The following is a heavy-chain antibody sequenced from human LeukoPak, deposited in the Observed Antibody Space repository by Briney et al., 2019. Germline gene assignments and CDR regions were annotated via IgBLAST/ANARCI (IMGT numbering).Heavy chain of an antibody. D-gene: IGHD3-22*01. CDR2: IKSDGST. V-gene: IGHV3-74*01. CDR1: GFTFSTYW. Sequence: PGGSLRLSCAASGFTFSTYWMHWVRHAPGKGRVWVSRIKSDGSTNYADSVKGRFTISRDNAKNTVSLQMYSLRPEDTGVYYCARAPSEIGGYYPEYFRHWGQGTLVTVSS. CDR3: ARAPSEIGGYYPEYFRH. J-gene: IGHJ1*01.